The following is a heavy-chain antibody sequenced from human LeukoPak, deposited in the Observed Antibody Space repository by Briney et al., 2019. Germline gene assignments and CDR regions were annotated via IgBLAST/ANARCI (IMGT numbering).Heavy chain of an antibody. D-gene: IGHD4-11*01. V-gene: IGHV3-23*01. CDR2: ISGGGGTT. CDR1: GFTFSSYA. Sequence: GGSLRLSCAASGFTFSSYAMSWVRQAPGKGLEWVSAISGGGGTTNYADSVKGRFTISRDNSKHTLYLRMNSLRAEDTAVYYCAKDVRSNYEAWGQGTLVTVSS. J-gene: IGHJ5*02. CDR3: AKDVRSNYEA.